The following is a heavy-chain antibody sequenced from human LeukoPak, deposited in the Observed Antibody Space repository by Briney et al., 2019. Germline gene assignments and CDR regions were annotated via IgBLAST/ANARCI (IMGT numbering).Heavy chain of an antibody. CDR1: GFSFSSYA. CDR2: ISGSRT. Sequence: GGSLRLSCAASGFSFSSYAMTWVRQAPEKGLEWISSISGSRTYYADSVKGRFTISRDNSKSTLYLQMNSLRAEDTAVYYCAKVPATIRYYFDFWGQGTLVTVSS. D-gene: IGHD2-2*02. CDR3: AKVPATIRYYFDF. J-gene: IGHJ4*01. V-gene: IGHV3-23*01.